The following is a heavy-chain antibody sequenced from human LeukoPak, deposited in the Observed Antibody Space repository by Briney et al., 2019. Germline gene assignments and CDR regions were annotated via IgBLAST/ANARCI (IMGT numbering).Heavy chain of an antibody. Sequence: ASVKVSCKASGYTFTSYAMNWVRQAPGQGLEWMGWINTNTGNPTYAQGFTGRFVFSLDTSVSTAYLQISSLRAEDTAVYYCARDGLRYFDWSNWFDPWGQGTLVTVSS. CDR1: GYTFTSYA. J-gene: IGHJ5*02. CDR3: ARDGLRYFDWSNWFDP. CDR2: INTNTGNP. V-gene: IGHV7-4-1*02. D-gene: IGHD3-9*01.